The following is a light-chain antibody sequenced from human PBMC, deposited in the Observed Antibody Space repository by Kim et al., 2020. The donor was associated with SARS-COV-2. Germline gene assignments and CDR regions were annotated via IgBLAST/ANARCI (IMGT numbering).Light chain of an antibody. J-gene: IGLJ3*02. CDR2: GNS. CDR3: QSYDSSLSGQGV. V-gene: IGLV1-40*01. CDR1: SSNIGAGYD. Sequence: QSVLTQPPSVSGAPGQRVTISCTGSSSNIGAGYDVHWYQQLPGTAPKLLIYGNSNRPSGFPDRFSGSKSGTSASLAITGLQAEDEADYYCQSYDSSLSGQGVFGGGTQLTVL.